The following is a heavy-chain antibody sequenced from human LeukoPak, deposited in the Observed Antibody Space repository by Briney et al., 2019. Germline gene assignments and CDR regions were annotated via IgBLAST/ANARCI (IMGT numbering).Heavy chain of an antibody. D-gene: IGHD3-9*01. J-gene: IGHJ1*01. Sequence: TGGSLRLSCAASGFTFGSYAMSWVRQAPGKGLEWVSAISGSGGSTYYADSVKGRFTISRDNSKNTLYLQMNSLRAEDTAVYYCAKDPARYFDWLLQAEYFQHWGQGTLVTVSS. V-gene: IGHV3-23*01. CDR2: ISGSGGST. CDR1: GFTFGSYA. CDR3: AKDPARYFDWLLQAEYFQH.